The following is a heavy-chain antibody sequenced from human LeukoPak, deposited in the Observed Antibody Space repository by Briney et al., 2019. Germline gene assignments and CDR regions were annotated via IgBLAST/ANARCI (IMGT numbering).Heavy chain of an antibody. Sequence: GESLKISCAASGFTFSSYWMSWVRQAPGKGLEWVANIKQDGSEKYYVDSVKGRFTISRDNAKNSLYLQMNSLRAEDTAVYYCARGDVLLSDWGQGTLVTVSS. D-gene: IGHD2-2*01. V-gene: IGHV3-7*01. CDR1: GFTFSSYW. CDR2: IKQDGSEK. J-gene: IGHJ4*02. CDR3: ARGDVLLSD.